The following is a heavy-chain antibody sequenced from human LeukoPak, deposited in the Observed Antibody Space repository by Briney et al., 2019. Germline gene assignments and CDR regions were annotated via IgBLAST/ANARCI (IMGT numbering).Heavy chain of an antibody. V-gene: IGHV1-69*13. CDR3: AGFRKDYDFWSGYPTTHYYYYGMDV. CDR2: IIPIFGTA. J-gene: IGHJ6*02. CDR1: GGTFSSYA. D-gene: IGHD3-3*01. Sequence: EASVKVSCKASGGTFSSYAISWVRQAPGQGLEWMGGIIPIFGTANYAQKFQGRVTITADESTSTAYMELSSLRSEDTAVYYCAGFRKDYDFWSGYPTTHYYYYGMDVWGQGTTVTVSS.